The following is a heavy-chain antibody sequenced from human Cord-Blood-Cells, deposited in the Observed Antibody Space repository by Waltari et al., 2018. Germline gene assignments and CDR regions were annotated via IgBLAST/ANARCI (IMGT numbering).Heavy chain of an antibody. D-gene: IGHD6-13*01. CDR1: GGSIRSSSYY. CDR2: IYYSGST. Sequence: QLQLQESGPRLVKPSETLSLTCTVSGGSIRSSSYYWGWIRQPPGKGLEWIGSIYYSGSTYYNPSLKSRVTISVDTSKNQFSLKLSSVTAADTAVYYCARRVAAAGTDYWGQGTLVTVSS. V-gene: IGHV4-39*07. J-gene: IGHJ4*02. CDR3: ARRVAAAGTDY.